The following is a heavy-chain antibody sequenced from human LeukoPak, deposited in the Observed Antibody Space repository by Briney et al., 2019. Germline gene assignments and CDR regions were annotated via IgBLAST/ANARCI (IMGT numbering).Heavy chain of an antibody. CDR1: GFSFRDYW. V-gene: IGHV3-7*01. D-gene: IGHD2-8*01. CDR2: MSPDGSDK. CDR3: VTSWCRQQRHY. Sequence: GGSLRLSCAASGFSFRDYWMRWVRQAPGKGLEWVADMSPDGSDKTYVDSVKGRLTISRDNAKQSLYLQMDSLTAEDTAVYYCVTSWCRQQRHYWGQGTLVTVSS. J-gene: IGHJ4*02.